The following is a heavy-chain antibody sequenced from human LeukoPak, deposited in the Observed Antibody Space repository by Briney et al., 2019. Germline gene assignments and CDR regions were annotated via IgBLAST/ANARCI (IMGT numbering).Heavy chain of an antibody. CDR2: ITGSDDKT. D-gene: IGHD5-12*01. CDR3: AKGPQLYSGYHPDY. V-gene: IGHV3-23*01. J-gene: IGHJ4*02. CDR1: GFTFSGSA. Sequence: QSGGSLSLSCAASGFTFSGSAMTWVRQAPGEGLQWVSTITGSDDKTYYADSVKGRFIISRDFSKNMVHLHMNSLRVEDTAIYYCAKGPQLYSGYHPDYWGQGTLVTVSS.